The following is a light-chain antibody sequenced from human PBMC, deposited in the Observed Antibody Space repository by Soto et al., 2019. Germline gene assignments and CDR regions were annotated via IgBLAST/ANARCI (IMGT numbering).Light chain of an antibody. Sequence: TQCPGTLSLSPGERATLSCRASQSVSNNYLAWYQQKPGQAPRLLIYGASSRATGITDRFSGSGSGTDFTLTISRLEPEDFAVYYCQPYGSSPITVGQVTRLEIK. CDR2: GAS. V-gene: IGKV3-20*01. CDR1: QSVSNNY. CDR3: QPYGSSPIT. J-gene: IGKJ5*01.